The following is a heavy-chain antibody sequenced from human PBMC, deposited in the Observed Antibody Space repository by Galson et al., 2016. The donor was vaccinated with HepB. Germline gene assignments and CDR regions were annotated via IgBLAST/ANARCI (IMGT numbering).Heavy chain of an antibody. V-gene: IGHV3-30*18. Sequence: SLRLSCAASGFTFSEHYMEWVRQAAGKGLEWVAVISYDGSNKYYADSVKGRFTISRDNSKNTLYLQMNSLRAEDTAVYYCAKWGGSGYDWARLDYWGQGTLVTVSS. J-gene: IGHJ4*02. CDR1: GFTFSEHY. CDR3: AKWGGSGYDWARLDY. D-gene: IGHD5-12*01. CDR2: ISYDGSNK.